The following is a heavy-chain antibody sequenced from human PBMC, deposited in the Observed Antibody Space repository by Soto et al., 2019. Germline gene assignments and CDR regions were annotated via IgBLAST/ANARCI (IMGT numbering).Heavy chain of an antibody. J-gene: IGHJ4*02. Sequence: QVQLVQSGAEVKKPGASVKVSCKASGYTFTSYGISWVRQAPGQGLEWMGWISAYNGNTNYAQKLQGRVTMTTDTSTSTAYLELRSLRCDHTAVYYCARGGTTVTTGAFSDYWGQGTLVTVSS. V-gene: IGHV1-18*01. D-gene: IGHD4-17*01. CDR2: ISAYNGNT. CDR1: GYTFTSYG. CDR3: ARGGTTVTTGAFSDY.